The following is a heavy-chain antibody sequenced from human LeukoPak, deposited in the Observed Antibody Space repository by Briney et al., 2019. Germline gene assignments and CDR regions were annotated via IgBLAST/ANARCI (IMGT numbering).Heavy chain of an antibody. D-gene: IGHD2-2*01. CDR1: GYTFTSYG. CDR3: ARAGCSSTSCYAPWFDP. V-gene: IGHV1-18*01. J-gene: IGHJ5*02. Sequence: ASVKVSCKASGYTFTSYGISWVRQAPGQGLEWMGWISAYNGNTNYAQKLQGRVTMTTDTSTSTAYVELRSLRSDDTAVYYCARAGCSSTSCYAPWFDPWGQGTLVTVSS. CDR2: ISAYNGNT.